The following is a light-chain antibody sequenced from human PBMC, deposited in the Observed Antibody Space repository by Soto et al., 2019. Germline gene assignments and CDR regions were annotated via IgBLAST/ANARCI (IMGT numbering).Light chain of an antibody. Sequence: DIQMTQSPSTLSASVGDRVTITCRASQSISSWLAWYQQKPGKAPKLLIYDASSLESGVPSRFSGSGSGTEFTLTISSLQPDDFATYYCQQYNTAETFVQGTKVEIK. CDR3: QQYNTAET. CDR1: QSISSW. CDR2: DAS. J-gene: IGKJ1*01. V-gene: IGKV1-5*01.